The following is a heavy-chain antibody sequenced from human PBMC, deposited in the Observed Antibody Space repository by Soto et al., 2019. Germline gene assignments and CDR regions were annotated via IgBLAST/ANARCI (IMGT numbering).Heavy chain of an antibody. J-gene: IGHJ4*02. CDR2: INSGASTT. CDR3: ARGPTGWFGYDY. V-gene: IGHV3-74*01. CDR1: GFTFSSSW. D-gene: IGHD3-10*01. Sequence: DVQLVESGGGLVQPGGSLRLSCAASGFTFSSSWMHWVRQAPGKGLVWVSRINSGASTTNYADSVKGRFTISRDNAKNTLYLHMDSLIADDTAVYYCARGPTGWFGYDYWGQGTLVTVSS.